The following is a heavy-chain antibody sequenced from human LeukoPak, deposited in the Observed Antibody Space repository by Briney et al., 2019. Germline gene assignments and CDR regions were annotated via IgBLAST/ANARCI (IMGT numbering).Heavy chain of an antibody. CDR2: ISAYNGNT. CDR3: ARAPTVDSSGSEVDY. CDR1: GYTFTSSG. Sequence: GASVKVSCKASGYTFTSSGISWVRQAPGQGLEWMGWISAYNGNTNYAQKLQGRVTMTTDTSTSTAYMELRSLRSDDTAVYYCARAPTVDSSGSEVDYWGQGTLDTVSS. J-gene: IGHJ4*02. D-gene: IGHD3-22*01. V-gene: IGHV1-18*01.